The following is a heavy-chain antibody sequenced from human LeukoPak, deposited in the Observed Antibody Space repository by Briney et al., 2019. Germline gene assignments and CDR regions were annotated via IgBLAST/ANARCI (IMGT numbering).Heavy chain of an antibody. CDR1: GGSISSSSYY. J-gene: IGHJ4*02. CDR3: ARRRGYDFWSGAYYFDY. D-gene: IGHD3-3*01. V-gene: IGHV4-39*07. CDR2: IYYSGST. Sequence: SETLSLTCTVSGGSISSSSYYWGWIRQPPGKGLEWIGSIYYSGSTYYNTSHKSRVTIPVDTSKNQFSLKLSSVTAADTAVYYCARRRGYDFWSGAYYFDYWGQGTLVTVSS.